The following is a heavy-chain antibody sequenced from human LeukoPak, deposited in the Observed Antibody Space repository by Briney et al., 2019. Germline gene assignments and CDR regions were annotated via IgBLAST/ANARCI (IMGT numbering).Heavy chain of an antibody. Sequence: KPSETLSLTCTVSGGSISSYYWSWIRQPPRKGLEWIGYIYYSGSTNYNPSLKSRVTISVDTSKNQFSLKLSSVTAADTAVYYCARGGDSSSWSVDYWGQGTLVTVSS. CDR3: ARGGDSSSWSVDY. CDR2: IYYSGST. V-gene: IGHV4-59*08. D-gene: IGHD6-13*01. CDR1: GGSISSYY. J-gene: IGHJ4*02.